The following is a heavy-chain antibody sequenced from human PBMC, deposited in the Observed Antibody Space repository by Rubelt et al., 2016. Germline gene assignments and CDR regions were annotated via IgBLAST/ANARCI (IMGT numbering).Heavy chain of an antibody. CDR3: ARVSGTANNWFDP. CDR2: IIPILGIA. Sequence: QVQLVQSGAEVKKPGSSVKVSCKASGGTFSSYAISWVRQAPGQGLEWMGRIIPILGIANYAQKVQGRVTITADKSTSTAYMELRSLRSDDTAVYYCARVSGTANNWFDPWGQGTLVTVSS. D-gene: IGHD1-1*01. CDR1: GGTFSSYA. J-gene: IGHJ5*02. V-gene: IGHV1-69*04.